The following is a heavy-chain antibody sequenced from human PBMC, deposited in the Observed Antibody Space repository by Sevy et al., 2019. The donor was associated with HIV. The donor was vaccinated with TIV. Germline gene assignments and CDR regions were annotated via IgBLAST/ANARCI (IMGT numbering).Heavy chain of an antibody. CDR3: AREISSGWSRVFDY. Sequence: ASVKVSCKASGYTFTSYGISWVRQAPGQGLEWMEWISAYNSNTNYAQKLQGRVTMTTDTSMSTAYMERRSLRSDDTAAYYCAREISSGWSRVFDYWGQGTLVTVSS. J-gene: IGHJ4*02. CDR2: ISAYNSNT. CDR1: GYTFTSYG. D-gene: IGHD6-19*01. V-gene: IGHV1-18*04.